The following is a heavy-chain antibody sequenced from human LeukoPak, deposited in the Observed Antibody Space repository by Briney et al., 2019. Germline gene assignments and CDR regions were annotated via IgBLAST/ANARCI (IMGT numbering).Heavy chain of an antibody. J-gene: IGHJ4*02. D-gene: IGHD2-2*01. CDR1: GYTFTSHF. CDR3: ARATDQDFDY. V-gene: IGHV1-46*01. Sequence: ASVKVSCKASGYTFTSHFMHWVRQAPGQGLEWMGIIYPGGEYTNYAQKFQDRVTMTRDTSTSTIYMELNSLRSEDTAVYYCARATDQDFDYWGQGTLVTVSS. CDR2: IYPGGEYT.